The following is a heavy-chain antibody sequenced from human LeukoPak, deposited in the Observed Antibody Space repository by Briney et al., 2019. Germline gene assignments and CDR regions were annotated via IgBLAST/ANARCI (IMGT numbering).Heavy chain of an antibody. CDR3: ARETRYYDSSGYHAAFDY. J-gene: IGHJ4*02. CDR2: IYSGGST. V-gene: IGHV3-53*01. Sequence: GGSLRLSCAASGFTVSSNYMSWVRQAPGKGLEWVSVIYSGGSTYYADSVKGQFTISRDNSKNTLYLQMNSLRAEDTAVYYCARETRYYDSSGYHAAFDYWGQGTLVTVSS. D-gene: IGHD3-22*01. CDR1: GFTVSSNY.